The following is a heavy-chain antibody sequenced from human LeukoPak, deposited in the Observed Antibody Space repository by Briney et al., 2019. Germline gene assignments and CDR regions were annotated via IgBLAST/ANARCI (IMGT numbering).Heavy chain of an antibody. CDR2: FHHSGST. V-gene: IGHV4-38-2*02. CDR1: VYSISSGYW. CDR3: ARVRPGIAATGTWAAPV. D-gene: IGHD6-13*01. Sequence: SETLSLTRTVSVYSISSGYWWGWIRQSPGMGLDWIGSFHHSGSTYYNPSFKSRVTKPVDTSKNQFSLNLSSVADADTAVYYCARVRPGIAATGTWAAPVWGQGTLVTVSS. J-gene: IGHJ4*02.